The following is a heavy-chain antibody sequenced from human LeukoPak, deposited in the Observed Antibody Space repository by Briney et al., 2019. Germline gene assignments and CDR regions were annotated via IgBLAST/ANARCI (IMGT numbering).Heavy chain of an antibody. CDR3: ARGQNWSKDY. Sequence: GRSLRLSCAASGFTFSSYAMHWVRQAPGKGLEWVAVISYDGSNKYYADSVKGRFTISRDNSKNTLYLQMNSLRAEDTAVYYCARGQNWSKDYWGQGTLVTVSS. CDR1: GFTFSSYA. V-gene: IGHV3-30-3*01. J-gene: IGHJ4*02. CDR2: ISYDGSNK.